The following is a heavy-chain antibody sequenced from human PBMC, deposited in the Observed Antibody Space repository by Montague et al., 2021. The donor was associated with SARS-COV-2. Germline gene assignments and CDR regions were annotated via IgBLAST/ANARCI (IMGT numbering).Heavy chain of an antibody. Sequence: SETLSLTCAVYGGSFSGYYWSWIRQPPGKGLEWIGEINHSGSTNYNPSLKSRVTISVDTSKNQFSLKLSSVTAADTAAYYCARGRTVTTFYYYHGMDVWGQGTTVTVSS. CDR2: INHSGST. CDR1: GGSFSGYY. V-gene: IGHV4-34*01. CDR3: ARGRTVTTFYYYHGMDV. J-gene: IGHJ6*02. D-gene: IGHD4-17*01.